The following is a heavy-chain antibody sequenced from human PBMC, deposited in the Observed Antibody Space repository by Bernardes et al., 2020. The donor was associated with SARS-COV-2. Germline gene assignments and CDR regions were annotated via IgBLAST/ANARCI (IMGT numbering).Heavy chain of an antibody. CDR1: GFTFSDYY. Sequence: GSLRLSCAASGFTFSDYYMSCIRQAPGKGLEWVSYISSSSSYTNYADSVKGRFTISRDNAKNSLYLQMNSLRAEDTAVYYCARAPGGAQAVLFYYYYYGMDVWGKGTTVTVSS. J-gene: IGHJ6*04. V-gene: IGHV3-11*06. CDR3: ARAPGGAQAVLFYYYYYGMDV. D-gene: IGHD2-21*01. CDR2: ISSSSSYT.